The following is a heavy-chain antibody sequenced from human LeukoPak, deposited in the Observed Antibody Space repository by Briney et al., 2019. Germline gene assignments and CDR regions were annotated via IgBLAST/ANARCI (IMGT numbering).Heavy chain of an antibody. CDR1: GGSISSYY. CDR2: IYYSGRT. CDR3: ARVRKNYDNSGYYCDY. D-gene: IGHD3-22*01. Sequence: SETLSLTCTVSGGSISSYYWSWIRQPPGKGLEWIGYIYYSGRTNYSPSLKSRVTISVDTSKNQFFLKLSSVTAADTAVYYCARVRKNYDNSGYYCDYWGQGTLVTVSS. V-gene: IGHV4-59*01. J-gene: IGHJ4*02.